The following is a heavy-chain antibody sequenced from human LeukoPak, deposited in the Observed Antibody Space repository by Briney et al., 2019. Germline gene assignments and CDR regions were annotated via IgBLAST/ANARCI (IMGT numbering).Heavy chain of an antibody. V-gene: IGHV3-21*01. CDR2: ISSSSSYI. CDR1: GFTFSSYS. J-gene: IGHJ3*02. CDR3: ARARSGHAFDI. D-gene: IGHD3-3*01. Sequence: GGSLRLSCAASGFTFSSYSTNWVRQAPGKGLEWVSSISSSSSYIYYADSVKGRFTISRDNAKNSLYLQMNSLRAEDTAVYYCARARSGHAFDIWGQGTMVTVSS.